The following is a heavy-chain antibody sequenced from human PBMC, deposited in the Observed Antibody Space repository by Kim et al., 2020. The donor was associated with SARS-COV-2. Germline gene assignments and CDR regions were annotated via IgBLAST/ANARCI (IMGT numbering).Heavy chain of an antibody. V-gene: IGHV3-53*01. CDR3: ARDPTDYGGNSGWYFDL. Sequence: GGSLRLSCAASGFTVSSNYMSWVRQAPGKGLEWVSVIYSGGSTYYADSVKGRFTISRDNSKNTLYLQMNSLRAEDTAVYYCARDPTDYGGNSGWYFDLWGRGTLVTVSS. CDR1: GFTVSSNY. J-gene: IGHJ2*01. CDR2: IYSGGST. D-gene: IGHD4-17*01.